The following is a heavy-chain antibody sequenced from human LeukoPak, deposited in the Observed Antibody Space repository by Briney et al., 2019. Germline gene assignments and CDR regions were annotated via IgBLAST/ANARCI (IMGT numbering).Heavy chain of an antibody. Sequence: GGSLRLSCAASGFTFSSYWMNWVRQAPGKGLVWVSRIASDGSSTTYADSVKGRFCISRDNAKNTLYLQMNSLRVEDTAVYYCARGRPHGNDYWGQGTLVTVSS. V-gene: IGHV3-74*01. D-gene: IGHD4-23*01. J-gene: IGHJ4*02. CDR2: IASDGSST. CDR1: GFTFSSYW. CDR3: ARGRPHGNDY.